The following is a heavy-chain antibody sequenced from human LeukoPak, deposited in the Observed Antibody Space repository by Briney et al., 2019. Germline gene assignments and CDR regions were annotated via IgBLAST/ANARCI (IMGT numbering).Heavy chain of an antibody. CDR1: GLTFGTYA. CDR2: LSPGGGDT. D-gene: IGHD6-13*01. Sequence: GGSLRLSCATSGLTFGTYAMSWVRQAPGKGLECVSTLSPGGGDTYYAVSVKGRFTISRDNSKNTLFLQMTSLRADDTAVYYCATVAAYSSTWHSPHLDHWGQGTLVTVSS. V-gene: IGHV3-23*01. CDR3: ATVAAYSSTWHSPHLDH. J-gene: IGHJ4*02.